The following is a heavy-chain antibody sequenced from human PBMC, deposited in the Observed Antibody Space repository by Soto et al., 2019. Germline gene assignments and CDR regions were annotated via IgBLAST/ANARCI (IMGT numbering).Heavy chain of an antibody. CDR2: VSHSGRT. Sequence: PSETLSLTCKVSGGSMRCYSWSWIRQAPGEGLEWIGYVSHSGRTDYSPSLKNRVTISLDMSKNHFALHVNSVDPADTAVYYCARVAMENYHDMWSGSTSSALDVWGQGTTVTVSS. CDR1: GGSMRCYS. CDR3: ARVAMENYHDMWSGSTSSALDV. V-gene: IGHV4-59*13. J-gene: IGHJ6*02. D-gene: IGHD3-3*01.